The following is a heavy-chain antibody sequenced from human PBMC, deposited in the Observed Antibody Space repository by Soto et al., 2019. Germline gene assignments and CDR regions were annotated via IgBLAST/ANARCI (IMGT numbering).Heavy chain of an antibody. CDR2: ISSSSSYI. V-gene: IGHV3-21*01. J-gene: IGHJ5*02. CDR1: GFTFSSYS. D-gene: IGHD3-9*01. CDR3: ARDVVLEYFDWSPTGGFDP. Sequence: EVQLVESGGGLVKPGGSLRLSCAASGFTFSSYSMNWVRQAPGKGLEWVSSISSSSSYIYYADSVKGRFTISRDNAKNLLYLQMNSLRAEDTAVYYCARDVVLEYFDWSPTGGFDPWGQGTLVTVSS.